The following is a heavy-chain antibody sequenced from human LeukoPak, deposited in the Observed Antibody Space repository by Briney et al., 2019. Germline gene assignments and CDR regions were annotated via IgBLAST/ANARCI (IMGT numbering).Heavy chain of an antibody. CDR1: GFTVSSNY. J-gene: IGHJ6*02. CDR3: ARDRRAVTTLGWPFPYYGMDF. V-gene: IGHV3-66*01. D-gene: IGHD4-17*01. Sequence: GGSLRLSCAASGFTVSSNYMSWVRQAPGKGLEWVSVIYSGGSTYYADSVKGRFTISRDNSKNTLYLQMNSLRAEDTAVYYCARDRRAVTTLGWPFPYYGMDFWGQGTTVTVSS. CDR2: IYSGGST.